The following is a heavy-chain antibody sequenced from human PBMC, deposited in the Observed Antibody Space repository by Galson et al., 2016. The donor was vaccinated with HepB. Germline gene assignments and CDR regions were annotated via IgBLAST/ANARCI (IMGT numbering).Heavy chain of an antibody. D-gene: IGHD2-15*01. Sequence: SLRLSCATSGFTFSAHWTHWVRQSPEKGLQWVARINSDGSSTSYADSVKGRCTISRDTAENTLILQMNGLTVNDTAVYYCARERTRRPRGYFDYWGQGALVIVSS. V-gene: IGHV3-74*01. CDR1: GFTFSAHW. J-gene: IGHJ4*02. CDR3: ARERTRRPRGYFDY. CDR2: INSDGSST.